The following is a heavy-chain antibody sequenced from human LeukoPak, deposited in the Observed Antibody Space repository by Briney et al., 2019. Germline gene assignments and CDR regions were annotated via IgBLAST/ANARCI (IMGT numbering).Heavy chain of an antibody. D-gene: IGHD3-10*01. V-gene: IGHV3-53*01. CDR3: AKHASGSGGLDP. CDR1: GFTVSSNF. CDR2: IYAGDSS. J-gene: IGHJ5*02. Sequence: GGSLRLSCAASGFTVSSNFMSWVRQAPGKGLEWVSIIYAGDSSQYADSVKGRFTISRDISKNTVYLQVNSLRAEDTAVYYCAKHASGSGGLDPWGQGTLVTVSS.